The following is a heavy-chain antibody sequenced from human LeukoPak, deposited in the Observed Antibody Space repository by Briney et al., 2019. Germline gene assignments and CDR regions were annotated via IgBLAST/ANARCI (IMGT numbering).Heavy chain of an antibody. Sequence: GGSLRLSCAASGFTLSSYEMNWVRQALGKGLEWVSYISSSGSTIYYADSVKGRFTISRDNAKNSLYLQMNSLRAEDTAVYYCARVASLYYYGMDVWGQGTTVTVSS. J-gene: IGHJ6*02. CDR3: ARVASLYYYGMDV. CDR1: GFTLSSYE. V-gene: IGHV3-48*03. CDR2: ISSSGSTI.